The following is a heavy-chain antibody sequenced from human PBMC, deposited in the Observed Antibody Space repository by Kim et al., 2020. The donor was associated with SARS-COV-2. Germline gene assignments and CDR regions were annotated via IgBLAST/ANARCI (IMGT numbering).Heavy chain of an antibody. CDR1: GGSISSSSYY. Sequence: SETLSLTCTVSGGSISSSSYYWGWIRQPPGKGLEWIGSIYYSGSTYYNPSLKSRVTISVDTSKNQFSLKLSSVTAADTAVYYCASRDGGGAYLNYELWFGEKFDPWGQGTLVTVSS. CDR2: IYYSGST. J-gene: IGHJ5*02. D-gene: IGHD3-10*01. CDR3: ASRDGGGAYLNYELWFGEKFDP. V-gene: IGHV4-39*01.